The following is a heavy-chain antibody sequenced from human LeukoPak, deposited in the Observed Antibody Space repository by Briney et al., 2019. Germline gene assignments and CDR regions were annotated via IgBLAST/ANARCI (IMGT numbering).Heavy chain of an antibody. CDR3: ASYSATTGLGYAFDF. D-gene: IGHD1-1*01. J-gene: IGHJ3*01. Sequence: ASVKVSCKASGYTFTGYYIHWVRQAPGQGLEWMGWINPNSGGTNSAQRFQGRVTMTRDTSISTAYMELSRLRSDDTAVYYCASYSATTGLGYAFDFWGQGTMVTVSS. V-gene: IGHV1-2*02. CDR2: INPNSGGT. CDR1: GYTFTGYY.